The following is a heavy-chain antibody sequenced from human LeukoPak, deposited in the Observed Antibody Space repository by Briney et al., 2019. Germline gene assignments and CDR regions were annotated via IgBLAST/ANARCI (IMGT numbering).Heavy chain of an antibody. CDR3: ARRRCSSTSCFKDY. Sequence: GGSLRLSCAASGFTFSSYWMSWVRQAPGKGLEWVANIKHDGSERYYVDSVKGRLTISRDNAKNSVYLQMNSLRAEDTAVYYCARRRCSSTSCFKDYWGQGTLVTVSS. D-gene: IGHD2-2*01. V-gene: IGHV3-7*01. CDR2: IKHDGSER. CDR1: GFTFSSYW. J-gene: IGHJ4*02.